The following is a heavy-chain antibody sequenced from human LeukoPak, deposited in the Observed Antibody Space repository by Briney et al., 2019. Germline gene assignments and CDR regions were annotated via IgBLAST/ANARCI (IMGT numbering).Heavy chain of an antibody. V-gene: IGHV4-61*08. D-gene: IGHD2-2*01. Sequence: SETLSLTCTVSGGSISSGDYYWSWIRQPPGKGLEWIGYIYYSGSTNYNPSLKSRVTISVDTSKNQFSLKLSSVTAADTAVYYCARKGCSSTSCYHYNWFDPWGQGTLVTVSS. CDR2: IYYSGST. CDR3: ARKGCSSTSCYHYNWFDP. CDR1: GGSISSGDYY. J-gene: IGHJ5*02.